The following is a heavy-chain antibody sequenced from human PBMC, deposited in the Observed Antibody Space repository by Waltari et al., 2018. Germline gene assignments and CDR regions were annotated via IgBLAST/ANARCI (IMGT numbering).Heavy chain of an antibody. D-gene: IGHD3-10*01. J-gene: IGHJ5*02. Sequence: QVQLQESGPGLVKPSGTLSLTCAVSGGSISSSNWWSWVRQPPGKGLEWIGEIYHSGSTNYNPSLKSRVTISVDKSKNQFSLKLSSVTAADTAVYYCARGSKWFREPHLNWFDPWGQGTLVTVSS. CDR2: IYHSGST. CDR1: GGSISSSNW. CDR3: ARGSKWFREPHLNWFDP. V-gene: IGHV4-4*02.